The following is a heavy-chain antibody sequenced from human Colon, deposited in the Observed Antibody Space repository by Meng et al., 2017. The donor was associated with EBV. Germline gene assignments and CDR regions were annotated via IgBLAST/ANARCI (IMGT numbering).Heavy chain of an antibody. Sequence: VQLPELGPGLVKPSGTLSLTCGVSGVSISSNIRWTWVRQPPGKGLEWIGDIDDSGSTNYNPSLNSRISISLDKSKNHFSLKVNSVTAADTAVYYCARGKQDAWELLAYWGQGALVTVSS. D-gene: IGHD1-26*01. CDR1: GVSISSNIR. CDR3: ARGKQDAWELLAY. J-gene: IGHJ4*02. CDR2: IDDSGST. V-gene: IGHV4-4*02.